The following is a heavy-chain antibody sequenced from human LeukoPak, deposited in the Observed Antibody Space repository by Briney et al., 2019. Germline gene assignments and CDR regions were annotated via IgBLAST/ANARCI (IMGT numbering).Heavy chain of an antibody. CDR1: GFTFSSYG. Sequence: GRSLRLSCAASGFTFSSYGMHWVRQAPGKGLEWVAVIWYDGSNKYYADTVKGRFTISRDNSKNTLYLQMNSLRAEDTAVYYCARGQGIQLWPDYWGQGTLVTVSS. J-gene: IGHJ4*02. V-gene: IGHV3-33*01. CDR3: ARGQGIQLWPDY. CDR2: IWYDGSNK. D-gene: IGHD5-18*01.